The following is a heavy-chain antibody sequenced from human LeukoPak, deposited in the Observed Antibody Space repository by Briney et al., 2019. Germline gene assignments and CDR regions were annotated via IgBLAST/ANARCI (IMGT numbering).Heavy chain of an antibody. CDR3: AGGGSGTYGFDW. CDR1: GFTFSSYE. V-gene: IGHV3-33*08. J-gene: IGHJ4*02. D-gene: IGHD3-10*01. Sequence: GGSLRLSCAASGFTFSSYEMNWVRQPPGKGLEWVTVIWSDGSEKYYADSVKGRFTISRDNSKNTVYLQMNSLRAVDTAVYYCAGGGSGTYGFDWWGQGTLVTVSS. CDR2: IWSDGSEK.